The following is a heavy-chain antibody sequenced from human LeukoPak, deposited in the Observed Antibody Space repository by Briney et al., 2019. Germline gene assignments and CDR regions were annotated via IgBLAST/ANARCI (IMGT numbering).Heavy chain of an antibody. CDR2: ISSSSSYI. J-gene: IGHJ3*02. D-gene: IGHD2-2*01. V-gene: IGHV3-21*01. CDR1: GFTFSSYS. CDR3: ARDRGYCSSTSCYYSTRSSGFDAFDI. Sequence: PGGSLRLSCAASGFTFSSYSMNWVRQAPGKGLEWVSSISSSSSYIYYADSVKGRFTISRDNAKNSLYLQMNSLRAEDTAVYYCARDRGYCSSTSCYYSTRSSGFDAFDIWGQGTMVTVSS.